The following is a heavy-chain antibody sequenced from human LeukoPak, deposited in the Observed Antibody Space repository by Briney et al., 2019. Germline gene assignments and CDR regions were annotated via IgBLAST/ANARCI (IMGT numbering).Heavy chain of an antibody. CDR2: IYYSGST. D-gene: IGHD6-13*01. V-gene: IGHV4-61*01. CDR1: GGSVSSGSYY. Sequence: PSETLSLTCTVSGGSVSSGSYYWSWIRQPPGKGLEWIGYIYYSGSTNYNPSLKSRVTISVDTSKNQFSLKLSSVTAADTAVYYCARVRYSSSPRDFDYWGQGTLVTVSS. CDR3: ARVRYSSSPRDFDY. J-gene: IGHJ4*02.